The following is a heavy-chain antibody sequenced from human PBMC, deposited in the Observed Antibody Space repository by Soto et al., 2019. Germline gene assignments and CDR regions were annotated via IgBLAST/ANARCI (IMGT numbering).Heavy chain of an antibody. CDR3: VRGIGSGQFDS. CDR1: GFSFSDHY. J-gene: IGHJ4*02. CDR2: ISPRSNYR. D-gene: IGHD2-15*01. Sequence: QIQLVESGGGLVKPGGSLRLSCAASGFSFSDHYMSWIRQAPGKGLEWLSYISPRSNYREYADSVKGRHTISRDNAKSSLFLQIHSLSSADTGVYYCVRGIGSGQFDSWGQGTLVTVSS. V-gene: IGHV3-11*05.